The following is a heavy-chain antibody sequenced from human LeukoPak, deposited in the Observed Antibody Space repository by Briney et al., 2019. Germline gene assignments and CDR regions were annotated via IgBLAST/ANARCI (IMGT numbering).Heavy chain of an antibody. CDR3: ARQTYGDYMFDS. J-gene: IGHJ4*02. CDR1: EYSFPNYW. CDR2: IYPGDSET. Sequence: GESLKISCKGSEYSFPNYWIAWVRQMPGKGLEWMGIIYPGDSETRYSPPFQGQVTISADKSISTAYLQWSSLKSSDSAMYYCARQTYGDYMFDSWGQGSLVTVSS. V-gene: IGHV5-51*01. D-gene: IGHD4-17*01.